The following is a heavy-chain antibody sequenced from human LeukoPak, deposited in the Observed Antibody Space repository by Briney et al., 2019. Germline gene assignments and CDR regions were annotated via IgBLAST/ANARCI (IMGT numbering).Heavy chain of an antibody. V-gene: IGHV3-30*18. CDR1: GFTFSNYG. CDR3: AKDFGWFGELEAFDI. J-gene: IGHJ3*02. D-gene: IGHD3-10*01. Sequence: PGRSLRLSCAASGFTFSNYGMHWVRQAPGKGLEWVAVISYDGSNKYYADSVKGRFTISRDNSKNTLYLQMSSLRAEDTAVYYCAKDFGWFGELEAFDIWGQGTMVTVSS. CDR2: ISYDGSNK.